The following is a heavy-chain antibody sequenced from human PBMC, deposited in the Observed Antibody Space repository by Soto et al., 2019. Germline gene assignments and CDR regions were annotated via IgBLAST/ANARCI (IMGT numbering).Heavy chain of an antibody. CDR1: GSSFTSNNW. CDR2: IYRTGST. J-gene: IGHJ4*02. D-gene: IGHD1-7*01. CDR3: ASRDPGTSVDY. Sequence: SETLSLTCAVSGSSFTSNNWWTWVRQPPGQGLEWIGEIYRTGSTNYNPSLKSRVTISLDKSENQFSLKVTSLTAADTAVYYCASRDPGTSVDYWGQGTLVTVSS. V-gene: IGHV4-4*02.